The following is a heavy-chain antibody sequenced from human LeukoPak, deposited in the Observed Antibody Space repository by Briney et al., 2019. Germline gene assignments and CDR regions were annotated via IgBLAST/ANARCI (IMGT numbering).Heavy chain of an antibody. CDR1: GFTFSSYA. CDR3: AQQVGYCSSGSCYFTY. J-gene: IGHJ1*01. D-gene: IGHD2-15*01. Sequence: GGSLRLSCAASGFTFSSYAMSWVRQAPGKGLEWVSAISGSGDSTYYADSVKGRFTISRDNSKNTLYLQMNSLRAEDTAVYYCAQQVGYCSSGSCYFTYWGQGTLVTVSS. V-gene: IGHV3-23*01. CDR2: ISGSGDST.